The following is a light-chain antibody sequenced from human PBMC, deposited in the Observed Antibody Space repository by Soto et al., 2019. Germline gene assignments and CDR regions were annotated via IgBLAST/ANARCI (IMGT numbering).Light chain of an antibody. Sequence: DIQMTQSPSSLSASVGDRVTITCRASQSISNYLNWYQQNPGKAPKLLIYAASSMQSGVPSRFSGSGSETDFTLTISSLQPDDSATYYFQQSFSPLWTFGQGTKVEV. CDR1: QSISNY. CDR2: AAS. V-gene: IGKV1-39*01. CDR3: QQSFSPLWT. J-gene: IGKJ1*01.